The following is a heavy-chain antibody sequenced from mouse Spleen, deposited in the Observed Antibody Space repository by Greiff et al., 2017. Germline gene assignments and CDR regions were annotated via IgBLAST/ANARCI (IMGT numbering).Heavy chain of an antibody. CDR2: ILPGSGST. D-gene: IGHD2-4*01. V-gene: IGHV1-9*01. CDR3: ARRKGDYGRWFAY. CDR1: GYTFTSYW. Sequence: QVQLQQPGAELVKPGASVKVSCKASGYTFTSYWMHWVKQRPGHGLEWIGEILPGSGSTNYNEKFKGKATFTADTSSNTAYMQLSSLTTEDSAIYYCARRKGDYGRWFAYWGQGTLVTVSA. J-gene: IGHJ3*01.